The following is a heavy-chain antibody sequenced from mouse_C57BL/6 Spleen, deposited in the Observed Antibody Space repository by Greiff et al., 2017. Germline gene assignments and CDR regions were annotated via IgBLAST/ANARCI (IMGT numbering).Heavy chain of an antibody. D-gene: IGHD1-1*01. CDR1: GYTFTSYW. J-gene: IGHJ1*03. CDR3: ARGDNYYGSSTGYFDV. Sequence: QVQLQQPGAELVRPGSSVKLSCKASGYTFTSYWMDWVKQRPGQGLEWIGNIYPSDSETHYNQKFKDKATLTVDKSSSTAYMQVSSLTSEDSAVYYCARGDNYYGSSTGYFDVWGTGTTVTVSS. CDR2: IYPSDSET. V-gene: IGHV1-61*01.